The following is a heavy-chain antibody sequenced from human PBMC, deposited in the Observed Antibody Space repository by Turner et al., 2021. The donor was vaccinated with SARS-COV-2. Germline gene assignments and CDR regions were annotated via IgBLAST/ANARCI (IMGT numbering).Heavy chain of an antibody. CDR2: IKEDGSEK. V-gene: IGHV3-7*01. D-gene: IGHD3-22*01. J-gene: IGHJ3*02. CDR3: ARDGVYYYDISAYYNDAFDI. Sequence: EVQLVESGGGLVKPGGSLRLSCAASGFTFSSYWMTWVRQAPGKGLEWVANIKEDGSEKYYVDSVKGRFTISRDNAKNSLYLQMNSLRAEDTAVYYCARDGVYYYDISAYYNDAFDIWGQGTMVTVSS. CDR1: GFTFSSYW.